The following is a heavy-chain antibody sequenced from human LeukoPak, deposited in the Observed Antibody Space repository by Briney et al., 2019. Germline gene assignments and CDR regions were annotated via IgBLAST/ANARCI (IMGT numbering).Heavy chain of an antibody. Sequence: SVTLSLTCTVSGGSISSFYWRWIRQPPGKGVEWIGYAYHSGSTTYSPSLKSRVTISVDTSKNQFTLKLRPVTAADTAVYYCARGDSNYAFDIWGQGTTVTVSS. CDR2: AYHSGST. CDR1: GGSISSFY. D-gene: IGHD3-22*01. CDR3: ARGDSNYAFDI. V-gene: IGHV4-59*01. J-gene: IGHJ3*02.